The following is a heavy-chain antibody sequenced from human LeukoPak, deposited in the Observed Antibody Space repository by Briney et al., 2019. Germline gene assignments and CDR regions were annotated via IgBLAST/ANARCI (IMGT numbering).Heavy chain of an antibody. CDR2: IKQDGSEK. J-gene: IGHJ6*04. CDR1: GFTFSNYW. V-gene: IGHV3-7*03. CDR3: ARKAYGMDV. Sequence: GGSLRLSCAASGFTFSNYWMSWVRQAPGKGLEWVANIKQDGSEKYYVDSVKGRFTFSRDDAKNSLYLQMNSLRVEDTALYYCARKAYGMDVWGKGTTVTVSS.